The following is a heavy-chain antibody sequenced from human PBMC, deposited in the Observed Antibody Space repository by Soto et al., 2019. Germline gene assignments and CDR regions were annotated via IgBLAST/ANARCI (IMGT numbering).Heavy chain of an antibody. D-gene: IGHD3-3*01. CDR1: GYTFTSYG. CDR3: ARRYYDFWSGYYLDY. J-gene: IGHJ4*02. V-gene: IGHV1-18*01. Sequence: QVQLVQSGAEVKKPGASVKVSCKASGYTFTSYGISWVLQAPGQGLEWMGWISAYNGNTNYAQKLQGRVTMTTDTSTSTAYMELRSLRSDDTAVYYCARRYYDFWSGYYLDYWGQGTLVTVSS. CDR2: ISAYNGNT.